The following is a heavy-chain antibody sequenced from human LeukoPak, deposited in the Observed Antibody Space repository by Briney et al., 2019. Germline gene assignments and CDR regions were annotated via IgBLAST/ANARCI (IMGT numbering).Heavy chain of an antibody. J-gene: IGHJ4*02. CDR2: IYHSGST. CDR1: GGSISSGGYS. V-gene: IGHV4-30-2*01. Sequence: PSETLYLTCAVSGGSISSGGYSWSWIRQPPGKGLEWIGYIYHSGSTYYNPSLKSRVTISVDRSKNQFSLKLSSVTAADTAVYYCARGRTDDYFDYWGQGTLVTVSS. CDR3: ARGRTDDYFDY.